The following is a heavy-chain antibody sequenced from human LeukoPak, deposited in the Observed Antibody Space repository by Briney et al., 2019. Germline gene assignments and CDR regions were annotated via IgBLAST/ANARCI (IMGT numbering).Heavy chain of an antibody. D-gene: IGHD6-13*01. Sequence: SETLSLTCTVSGGSISSGGYSWSWIRQPPGKGLEWIGYIYHSGSTYYNPSLKSRVTISVDTSKNQLSLKLSSVTAAHTAVYYCARGEQQLWGNWFDPWGQGTLVTVSS. CDR2: IYHSGST. CDR1: GGSISSGGYS. V-gene: IGHV4-30-4*07. CDR3: ARGEQQLWGNWFDP. J-gene: IGHJ5*02.